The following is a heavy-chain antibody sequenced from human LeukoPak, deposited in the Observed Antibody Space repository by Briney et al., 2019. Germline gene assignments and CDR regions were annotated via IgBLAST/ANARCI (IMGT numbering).Heavy chain of an antibody. V-gene: IGHV1-18*01. Sequence: ASVKVSCKASGYTFTSYGISWVRQAPGQGLEWMGWISAYNGNTKYSQKFQGRVTITRDTSASTAYMELSSLRSEDTAVYYCAWGGYYAFDYWGQGTLVTVSS. CDR2: ISAYNGNT. CDR1: GYTFTSYG. CDR3: AWGGYYAFDY. D-gene: IGHD3-3*01. J-gene: IGHJ4*02.